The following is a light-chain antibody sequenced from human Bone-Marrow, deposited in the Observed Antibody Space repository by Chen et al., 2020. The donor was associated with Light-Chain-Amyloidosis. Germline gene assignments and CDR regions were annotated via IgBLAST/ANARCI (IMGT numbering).Light chain of an antibody. CDR1: TGDIDGYNY. V-gene: IGLV2-14*01. CDR2: EVS. J-gene: IGLJ1*01. Sequence: QSALAHPASVSGSPGKSLTISFTGTTGDIDGYNYVSWYQHHPGRAPKLILYEVSIRPSGVSNRFSGSKSGNTASLTISGLQADDEADYYCNSYSNSNAPYVFGTGTTVTVL. CDR3: NSYSNSNAPYV.